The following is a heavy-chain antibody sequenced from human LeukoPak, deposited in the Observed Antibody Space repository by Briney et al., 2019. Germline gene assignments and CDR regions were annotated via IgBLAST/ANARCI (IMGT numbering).Heavy chain of an antibody. CDR3: AKTSPGYTYGLLDY. Sequence: HPGGSLRLSCATSGFTFRNYAMSWVRQAPGKGLEWVSCISNSGGTTYHADSVKGRFAISRDTSKNTLYLQMNSLRVEDTAVYYCAKTSPGYTYGLLDYWGQGTLVTVSS. J-gene: IGHJ4*02. CDR1: GFTFRNYA. CDR2: ISNSGGTT. V-gene: IGHV3-23*01. D-gene: IGHD5-18*01.